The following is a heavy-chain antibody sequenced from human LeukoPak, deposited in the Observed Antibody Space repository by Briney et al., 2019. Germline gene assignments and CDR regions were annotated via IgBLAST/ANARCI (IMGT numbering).Heavy chain of an antibody. CDR3: AREGDDSSGPHFGY. CDR2: ISGSGTTL. Sequence: GGSLRLSCVASGFAFSDSEMNWVRQAPGKGLEWVSYISGSGTTLYYADSVKGRFTVSRDNAKNSLYLQMNTLRTDDTAIYYCAREGDDSSGPHFGYWGQGTLVTVSS. V-gene: IGHV3-48*03. CDR1: GFAFSDSE. D-gene: IGHD3-22*01. J-gene: IGHJ4*02.